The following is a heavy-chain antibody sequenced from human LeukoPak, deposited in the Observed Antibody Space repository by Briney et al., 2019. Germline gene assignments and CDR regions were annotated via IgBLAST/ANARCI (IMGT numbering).Heavy chain of an antibody. CDR1: GFSLSTSGMR. Sequence: SGPALVKPTQTLTLTCTFSGFSLSTSGMRVSWIRQPQGKALEWLARIDWDDDKFYITSLKTRLTISKDTSKNQVVLTMTNMDPVDTATYYCARLNSGTYLDYWGQGTLVTVSS. J-gene: IGHJ4*02. V-gene: IGHV2-70*04. CDR2: IDWDDDK. CDR3: ARLNSGTYLDY. D-gene: IGHD1-26*01.